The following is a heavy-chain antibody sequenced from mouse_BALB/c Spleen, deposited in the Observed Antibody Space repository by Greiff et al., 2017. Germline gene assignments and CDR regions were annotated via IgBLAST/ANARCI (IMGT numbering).Heavy chain of an antibody. J-gene: IGHJ4*01. CDR3: ARDNYAMDY. Sequence: DVHLVESGPGLVKPSQSLSLTCSVTGYSITSGYYWNWIRQFPGNKLEWMGYISYDGSNNYNPSLKNRISITRDTSKNQFFLKLNSVTTEDTATYYCARDNYAMDYWGQGTSVTVSS. V-gene: IGHV3-6*02. CDR1: GYSITSGYY. CDR2: ISYDGSN.